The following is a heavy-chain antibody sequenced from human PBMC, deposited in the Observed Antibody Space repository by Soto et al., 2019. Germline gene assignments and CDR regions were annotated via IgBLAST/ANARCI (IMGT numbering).Heavy chain of an antibody. CDR2: ISGSGGST. D-gene: IGHD6-19*01. CDR3: AKHFDNGCPDY. CDR1: GFTFSSYA. J-gene: IGHJ4*02. V-gene: IGHV3-23*01. Sequence: EVQLLESGGGLVQPGGSLRLSCAASGFTFSSYALRWVRQAPGKGLEWVSIISGSGGSTFYTDSVKGRCTISRDNSKNTLYLQMNNLRAEDTAVYYCAKHFDNGCPDYWGQGTLVTVSS.